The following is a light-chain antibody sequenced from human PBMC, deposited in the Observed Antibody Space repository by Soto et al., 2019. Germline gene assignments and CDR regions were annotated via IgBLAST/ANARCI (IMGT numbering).Light chain of an antibody. Sequence: EIVLTQSPGTLSLSPGERATLSCRASQSIRSSFLAWYQHKPGQAPRLLIYDAFSRATGIPDSFRGSGSATDFTLTISRLEPEDSAVYYCQQCRRSPHTFGQGTKLEI. V-gene: IGKV3-20*01. CDR1: QSIRSSF. CDR2: DAF. J-gene: IGKJ2*01. CDR3: QQCRRSPHT.